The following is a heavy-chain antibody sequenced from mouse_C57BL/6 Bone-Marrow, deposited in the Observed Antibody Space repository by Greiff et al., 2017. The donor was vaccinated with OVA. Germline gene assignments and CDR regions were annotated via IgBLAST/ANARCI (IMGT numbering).Heavy chain of an antibody. V-gene: IGHV5-15*01. Sequence: EVKVVESGGGLVQPGGSLKLSCAASGFTFSDYGMAWVRQAPRKGPEWVAFISNLAYSIYYADTVTGRFTISRENAKNTLYLEMSSLRSEDTAMYYCARHPTQGGFAYWGQGTLVTVSA. CDR1: GFTFSDYG. CDR2: ISNLAYSI. J-gene: IGHJ3*01. CDR3: ARHPTQGGFAY.